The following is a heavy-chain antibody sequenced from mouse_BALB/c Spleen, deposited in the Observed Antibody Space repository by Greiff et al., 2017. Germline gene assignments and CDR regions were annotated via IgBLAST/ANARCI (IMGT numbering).Heavy chain of an antibody. CDR2: IYPGNSDT. CDR1: GYTFTSYW. J-gene: IGHJ3*01. Sequence: EVKLVESGTVLARPGASVKMSCKASGYTFTSYWMHWVKQRPGQGLEWIGAIYPGNSDTSYNQKFKGKAKLTAVTSTSTAYMELSSLTNEDSAVYYCTIYYDYDEGFAYWGQGTLVTVSA. D-gene: IGHD2-4*01. CDR3: TIYYDYDEGFAY. V-gene: IGHV1-5*01.